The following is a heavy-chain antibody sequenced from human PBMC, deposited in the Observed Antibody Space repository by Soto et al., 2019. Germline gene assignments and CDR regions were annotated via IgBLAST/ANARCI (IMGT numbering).Heavy chain of an antibody. V-gene: IGHV4-59*01. CDR3: ARVAQYYYDKGWFDP. Sequence: QVQLQESGPGLVKPSETLSLTCTVSGGSISSYYWSWIRQPPGKGLEWIGYIYYSGSTNYNPSLKSRVTISVDTSKNQFSLKLSSVTAADTAVYYCARVAQYYYDKGWFDPWGQGTLVTVSS. CDR2: IYYSGST. J-gene: IGHJ5*02. CDR1: GGSISSYY. D-gene: IGHD3-22*01.